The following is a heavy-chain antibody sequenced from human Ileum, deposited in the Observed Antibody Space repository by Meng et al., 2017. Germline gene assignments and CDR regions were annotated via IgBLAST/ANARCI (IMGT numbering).Heavy chain of an antibody. Sequence: VRVVRSGAGVKKPGASVKVSCKASGYTFSSYDINWVRQATGQGLEWMGWMNPNSGNTNYAQKFHGRVTMTRNTSISTAYLELSSLISEDTAIYYCAGRRPYGDYPISNYWGQGTLVTVSS. CDR2: MNPNSGNT. V-gene: IGHV1-8*01. CDR3: AGRRPYGDYPISNY. D-gene: IGHD4-17*01. J-gene: IGHJ4*02. CDR1: GYTFSSYD.